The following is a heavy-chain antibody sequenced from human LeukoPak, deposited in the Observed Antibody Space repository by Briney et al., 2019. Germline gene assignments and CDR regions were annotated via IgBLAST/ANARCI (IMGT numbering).Heavy chain of an antibody. D-gene: IGHD1-26*01. CDR1: GFTFSSYA. J-gene: IGHJ4*02. CDR3: ARDPGSGRHFDY. CDR2: ISYGGSNK. Sequence: GGSLRLSCAASGFTFSSYAMHWVRQAPGKGLEWVAVISYGGSNKYYADSVKGRFTISRDNSKNTLYLQMNSLRAEDTAVYYCARDPGSGRHFDYWGQGTLVTVSS. V-gene: IGHV3-30-3*01.